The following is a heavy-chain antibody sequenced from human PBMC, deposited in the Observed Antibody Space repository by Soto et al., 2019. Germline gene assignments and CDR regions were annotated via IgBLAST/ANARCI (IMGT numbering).Heavy chain of an antibody. CDR2: ITSGSSYI. V-gene: IGHV3-21*01. J-gene: IGHJ6*03. D-gene: IGHD3-9*01. Sequence: PGGSLRLSCAASGYTFSRYNMNWVRQAPGKGLEWVSSITSGSSYIYYADSVKGRFTISRDNAKNSLYLQMNSLRAEDTAVYYCARDYYDILTGYPYYMDVWGKGTTVTVSS. CDR3: ARDYYDILTGYPYYMDV. CDR1: GYTFSRYN.